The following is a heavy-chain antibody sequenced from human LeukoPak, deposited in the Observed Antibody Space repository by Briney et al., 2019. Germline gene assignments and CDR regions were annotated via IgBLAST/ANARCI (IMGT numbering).Heavy chain of an antibody. CDR3: AREITMTRPYYFDY. D-gene: IGHD3-22*01. Sequence: GGSLRLSCAASGFTFDDYAMHWVRQAPGKGLEWVSGISWNSGSIGYADSVKGRFTISRDNAKNSLYLQMNSLRAEDTAVYYCAREITMTRPYYFDYWGQGTLVTVSS. CDR2: ISWNSGSI. CDR1: GFTFDDYA. V-gene: IGHV3-9*01. J-gene: IGHJ4*02.